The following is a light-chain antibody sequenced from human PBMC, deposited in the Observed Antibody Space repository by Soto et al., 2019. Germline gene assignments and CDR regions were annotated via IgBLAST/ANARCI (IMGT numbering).Light chain of an antibody. V-gene: IGKV3-20*01. CDR1: QSVSSNY. CDR2: DAS. J-gene: IGKJ5*01. CDR3: QQYGSSSIT. Sequence: EIVLTQSPGTLSLSPGERVTLSCRASQSVSSNYLAWYQQKPGQAPRLLFYDASTRATGIADRFSGSGSGTDFTLTISRLDPESFAVYYCQQYGSSSITFGQGTRLEIK.